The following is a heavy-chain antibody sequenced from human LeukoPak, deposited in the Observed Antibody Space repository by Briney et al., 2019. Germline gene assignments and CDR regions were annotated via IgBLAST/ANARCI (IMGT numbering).Heavy chain of an antibody. CDR1: GYTFSNYD. D-gene: IGHD5-12*01. CDR2: MNPKSGNT. CDR3: AREDRVATTDYYYHGMDV. J-gene: IGHJ6*02. Sequence: ASVKVSCKASGYTFSNYDINWVRLAAGQGLEWMGWMNPKSGNTGYEQKFQGRATMTRDTSTSTVYMELSSLRSEDTAVYYCAREDRVATTDYYYHGMDVWGQGTTVTVSS. V-gene: IGHV1-8*01.